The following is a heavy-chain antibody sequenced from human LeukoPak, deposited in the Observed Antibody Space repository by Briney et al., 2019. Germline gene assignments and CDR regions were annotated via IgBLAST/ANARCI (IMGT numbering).Heavy chain of an antibody. Sequence: GGSLRLSCSVSGFTFSDYAMHWVRQASGKGLKYVSSISSDGGSTYYADSVKGRFTISRGNSKNTLYLQMSSLRAEDTALYYCVKDRWIDYWGQGALVTVSS. CDR2: ISSDGGST. V-gene: IGHV3-64D*06. CDR3: VKDRWIDY. CDR1: GFTFSDYA. J-gene: IGHJ4*02. D-gene: IGHD4-23*01.